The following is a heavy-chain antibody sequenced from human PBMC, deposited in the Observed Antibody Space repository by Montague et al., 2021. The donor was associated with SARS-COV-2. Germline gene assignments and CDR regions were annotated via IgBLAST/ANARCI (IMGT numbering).Heavy chain of an antibody. CDR2: LYSGGSSP. D-gene: IGHD3-3*01. Sequence: SLRLSGAASGFTFSRYAMSWVRQAPGKGLEWVSVLYSGGSSPYYSDSCXVLFTISRDNSKNTLYLQLNSLRAEDTAVYYCAKGQGRTIFGVVIPDLYYYYGMDVWGQGTTVTVSS. CDR3: AKGQGRTIFGVVIPDLYYYYGMDV. CDR1: GFTFSRYA. J-gene: IGHJ6*02. V-gene: IGHV3-23*03.